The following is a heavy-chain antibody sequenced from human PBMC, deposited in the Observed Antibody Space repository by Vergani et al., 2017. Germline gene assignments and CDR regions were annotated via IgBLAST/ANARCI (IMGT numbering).Heavy chain of an antibody. V-gene: IGHV3-30-3*01. CDR1: GCTFSSYA. D-gene: IGHD2-2*01. J-gene: IGHJ2*01. CDR2: ISYDGSNK. Sequence: QVQLEESGGGVVQPGRSLRLSCAASGCTFSSYAMHWVRQAPGKGLERVAVISYDGSNKFYADSVRGRFTFSRDNSKNTLYLQMNSLRPEDSALYYCAREGGDCSSTTCYGTLDWYFDLWGRGTLVTVSS. CDR3: AREGGDCSSTTCYGTLDWYFDL.